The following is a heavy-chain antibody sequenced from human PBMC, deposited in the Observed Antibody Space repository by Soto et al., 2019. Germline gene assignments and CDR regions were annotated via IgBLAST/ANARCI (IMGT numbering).Heavy chain of an antibody. CDR3: ARGQWLDNY. J-gene: IGHJ4*02. CDR1: GGSLNDYY. Sequence: ETLSLTCAVYGGSLNDYYWTWIRQPPGEGLEWIGEISHSGTTNYNPSLKSRVTMSVDTSKNQFSLRLTSVTAADTAVYYCARGQWLDNYWGQGTLVTVSS. CDR2: ISHSGTT. V-gene: IGHV4-34*01. D-gene: IGHD6-19*01.